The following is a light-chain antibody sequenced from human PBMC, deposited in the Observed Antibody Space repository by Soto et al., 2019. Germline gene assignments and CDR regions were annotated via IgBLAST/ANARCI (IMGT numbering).Light chain of an antibody. V-gene: IGLV2-14*01. J-gene: IGLJ1*01. CDR1: SSDIGAYNY. CDR3: SSYTTTGTRV. Sequence: LTQPASVSGSPGQSTTISCTGTSSDIGAYNYVSWYQHHPGEAPKLMIYEVTYRPSGVSDRFSGSKSANTASLTISGLQAEDEADYYCSSYTTTGTRVFXTGTKVTVL. CDR2: EVT.